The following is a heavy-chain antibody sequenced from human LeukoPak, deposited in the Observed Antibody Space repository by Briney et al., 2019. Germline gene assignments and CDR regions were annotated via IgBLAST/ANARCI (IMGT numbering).Heavy chain of an antibody. CDR1: GFAFSSYW. CDR2: LNEDGSKR. D-gene: IGHD5-18*01. V-gene: IGHV3-7*03. Sequence: GGSLRLSCAASGFAFSSYWMTWVRQAPGKGLEWVASLNEDGSKRSYVGSVKGRFTISRDNAQNSVFLQMNSLTAEDTAEYYCARAVTSMDGYWGQGTLVTVSS. CDR3: ARAVTSMDGY. J-gene: IGHJ4*02.